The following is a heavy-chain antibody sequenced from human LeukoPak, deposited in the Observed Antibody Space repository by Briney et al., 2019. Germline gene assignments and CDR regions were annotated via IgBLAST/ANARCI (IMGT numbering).Heavy chain of an antibody. CDR2: IEKNAGGA. D-gene: IGHD1-26*01. Sequence: GGSLRLSCAASGFTFSDFAMSWVRLAPGEGLEWVSSIEKNAGGAYYADSVKGRFTVSRDNSKNTLYLQMSSLRVEDTALYYCAKQEGALIENWCFDHWGLGTLVTVSS. CDR1: GFTFSDFA. J-gene: IGHJ4*02. CDR3: AKQEGALIENWCFDH. V-gene: IGHV3-23*01.